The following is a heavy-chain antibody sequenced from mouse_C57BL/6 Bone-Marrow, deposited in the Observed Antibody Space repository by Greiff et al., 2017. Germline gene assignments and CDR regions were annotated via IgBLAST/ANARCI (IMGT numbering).Heavy chain of an antibody. D-gene: IGHD4-1*01. CDR1: GYTFTSYW. CDR2: IHPNSGST. Sequence: QVQLQQPGAELVKPGASVKLSCKASGYTFTSYWMHWVKQRPGQGLEWIGMIHPNSGSTNYNEKFKSKATLTVDKSSSTAYMQLSSLTSEDSAVYYCARGSFYTGTDCWGQGTTLTVSS. V-gene: IGHV1-64*01. J-gene: IGHJ2*01. CDR3: ARGSFYTGTDC.